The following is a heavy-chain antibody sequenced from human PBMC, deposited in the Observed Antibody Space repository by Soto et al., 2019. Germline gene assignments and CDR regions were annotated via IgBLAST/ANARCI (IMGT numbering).Heavy chain of an antibody. CDR1: GYSFTRYW. J-gene: IGHJ3*02. D-gene: IGHD6-19*01. Sequence: HGESLKISCKGSGYSFTRYWIAWVRQMPGKGLEWMGTIYPGDSHTIYSPSFQGQVSISVDKSISIVYLQWSTLKASDTAIYYCARPYSTGWNDALDIWGQGTMVTVSS. CDR2: IYPGDSHT. V-gene: IGHV5-51*01. CDR3: ARPYSTGWNDALDI.